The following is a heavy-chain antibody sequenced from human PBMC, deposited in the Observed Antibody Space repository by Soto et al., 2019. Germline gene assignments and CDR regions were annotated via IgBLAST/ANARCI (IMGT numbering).Heavy chain of an antibody. D-gene: IGHD2-15*01. CDR3: VRESTPPFFDS. J-gene: IGHJ4*02. Sequence: GGSLRLSCAAFGFKISSSSMNWVRQAPGKGLEWVALIWYDGLRQTYADSVRGRFTISRDSSTNTIYLQMNSLRAEDTANYFCVRESTPPFFDSWGQGTPVTVSS. V-gene: IGHV3-33*08. CDR2: IWYDGLRQ. CDR1: GFKISSSS.